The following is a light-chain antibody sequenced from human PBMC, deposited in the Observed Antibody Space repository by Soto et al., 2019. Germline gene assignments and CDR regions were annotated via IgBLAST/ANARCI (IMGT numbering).Light chain of an antibody. Sequence: DVVKSHSLLSRSVTRGHPASTCCKSSPSLLPLTGESFLFWYLQKPGQSPQLLIYEASTRVSGVPDRFSGSGSGTDFTLEISRVETDDVGIYYCMQSTQLPPTFGQGTRREI. CDR1: PSLLPLTGESF. J-gene: IGKJ5*01. V-gene: IGKV2D-29*02. CDR3: MQSTQLPPT. CDR2: EAS.